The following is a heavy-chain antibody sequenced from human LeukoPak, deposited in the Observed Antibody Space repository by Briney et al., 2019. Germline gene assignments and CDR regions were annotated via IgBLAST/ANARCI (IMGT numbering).Heavy chain of an antibody. V-gene: IGHV1-18*01. D-gene: IGHD3-10*01. CDR1: GYTFTSYD. Sequence: ASVKVSCKASGYTFTSYDINWVRQAPGQGLEWMGWIIAYNDNTNYAQKLQGRVTMTTDTSTSTAYMELRSLRSDDTAVYYCAREERSGNWFDPWGQGTLVTVSS. J-gene: IGHJ5*02. CDR2: IIAYNDNT. CDR3: AREERSGNWFDP.